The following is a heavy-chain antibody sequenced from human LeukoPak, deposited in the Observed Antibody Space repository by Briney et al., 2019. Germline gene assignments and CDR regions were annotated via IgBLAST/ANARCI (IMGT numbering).Heavy chain of an antibody. V-gene: IGHV1-69*13. J-gene: IGHJ5*02. D-gene: IGHD1-1*01. CDR1: GGTFSSYA. CDR2: IIPIFGTA. CDR3: ARDGLQTRYNWNDEGRKNWFDP. Sequence: VASVKVSCKASGGTFSSYAISWVRPAPGQGLEWMGGIIPIFGTANYAQKFQGRVTTTADEFTSTAYMELSSLRSEDTAVYYCARDGLQTRYNWNDEGRKNWFDPWGQGTLVTVSS.